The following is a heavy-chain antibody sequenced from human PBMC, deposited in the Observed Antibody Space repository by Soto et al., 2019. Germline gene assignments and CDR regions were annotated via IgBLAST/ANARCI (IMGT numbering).Heavy chain of an antibody. CDR2: IKQDGSEK. D-gene: IGHD3-9*01. CDR3: ASFTGPQNYYYYYGMDV. Sequence: EVQLVESGGGLVQPGGSLRLSCAASGFTFSSYWMSWVRQAPGKGLEWVANIKQDGSEKYYVDSVKGRFTISRDNAKNSLYLQMNGLRAEDTAVYYCASFTGPQNYYYYYGMDVWGQGTTVTVSS. CDR1: GFTFSSYW. J-gene: IGHJ6*02. V-gene: IGHV3-7*01.